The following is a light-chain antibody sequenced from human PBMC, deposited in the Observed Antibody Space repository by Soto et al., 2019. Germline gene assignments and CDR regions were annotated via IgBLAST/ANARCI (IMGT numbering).Light chain of an antibody. V-gene: IGKV4-1*01. Sequence: DIVMTQSPDSLSESLGERATINCKSSQSVLYSSNNKNYLAWYQQRPGQPPKLLIYLASTRESGVPDRFSGSGSATDFTRTITSLQAEDVAVYYCQQYESTPPTFGQGTKLEI. CDR3: QQYESTPPT. CDR2: LAS. J-gene: IGKJ2*01. CDR1: QSVLYSSNNKNY.